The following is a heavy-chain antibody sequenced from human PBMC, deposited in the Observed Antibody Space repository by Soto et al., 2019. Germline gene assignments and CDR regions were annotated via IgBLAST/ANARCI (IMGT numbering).Heavy chain of an antibody. CDR1: GGTFSSYA. J-gene: IGHJ5*02. D-gene: IGHD4-17*01. V-gene: IGHV1-69*13. Sequence: SVKVSCKASGGTFSSYAISWVRQAPGQGLEWMGGIIPIFGTANYAQKFQGRVTITADESTSTAYMELSSLRSEDTAVYYCPSHRNGHYLERYNWFDPWGPGTLVTVSS. CDR2: IIPIFGTA. CDR3: PSHRNGHYLERYNWFDP.